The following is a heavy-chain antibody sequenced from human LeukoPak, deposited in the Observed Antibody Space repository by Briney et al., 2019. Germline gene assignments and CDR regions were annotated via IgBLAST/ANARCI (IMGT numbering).Heavy chain of an antibody. V-gene: IGHV1-2*02. CDR3: ARGVGYYSGYDFEDY. CDR1: GYTFTGYY. CDR2: INPNSGGT. Sequence: ASVKVSCKASGYTFTGYYMHWVRRAPGQGLEWMGWINPNSGGTNYAQKFQGRVTMTRDTSISTAYMELSRLRSDDTAVYYCARGVGYYSGYDFEDYWGQGTLVTVSS. J-gene: IGHJ4*02. D-gene: IGHD5-12*01.